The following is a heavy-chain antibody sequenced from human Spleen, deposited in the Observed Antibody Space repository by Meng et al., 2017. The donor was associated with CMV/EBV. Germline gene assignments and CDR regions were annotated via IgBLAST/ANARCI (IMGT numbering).Heavy chain of an antibody. J-gene: IGHJ6*02. V-gene: IGHV1-18*01. Sequence: SYGISGVRQAPGHGLEWMGWFDVYNGNTNYAQKVQGRVTMTTDTSTTTAYMDLRSLRSDDTAVYYCARLGACISMVRGPWGCGLDVWGQGTTVTVSS. CDR1: SYG. D-gene: IGHD3-10*01. CDR2: FDVYNGNT. CDR3: ARLGACISMVRGPWGCGLDV.